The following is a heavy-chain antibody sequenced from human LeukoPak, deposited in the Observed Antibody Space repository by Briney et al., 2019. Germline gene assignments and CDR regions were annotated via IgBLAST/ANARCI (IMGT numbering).Heavy chain of an antibody. V-gene: IGHV3-7*01. J-gene: IGHJ4*02. CDR3: ASVRMTMIRGVISFFDY. CDR1: GFTFSSYW. Sequence: PGGSLRLSCAASGFTFSSYWMSWVRQAPGKGLEWVASMKQGGSEKYSLDSVEGRFTISRDNAKNSLFLQMNSLRAEDTAVYYCASVRMTMIRGVISFFDYWGQGTLVTVSS. CDR2: MKQGGSEK. D-gene: IGHD3-10*01.